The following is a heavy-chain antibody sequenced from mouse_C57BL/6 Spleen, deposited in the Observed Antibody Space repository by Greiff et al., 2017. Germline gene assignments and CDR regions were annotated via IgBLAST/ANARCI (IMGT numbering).Heavy chain of an antibody. CDR1: GYAFSSSW. V-gene: IGHV1-82*01. J-gene: IGHJ2*01. Sequence: QVQLQQSGPELVKPGASVKISCKASGYAFSSSWMNWVKQSPGKGLEWIGRIYPGDGDTNYNGKFKGKATLTADKSSSTAYMQLSSLTSEDSAVYFCANGYYDFDYWGQGTTLTVSS. D-gene: IGHD2-3*01. CDR2: IYPGDGDT. CDR3: ANGYYDFDY.